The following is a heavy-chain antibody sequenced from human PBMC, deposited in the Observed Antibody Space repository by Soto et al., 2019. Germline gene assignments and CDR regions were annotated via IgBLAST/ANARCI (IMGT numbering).Heavy chain of an antibody. V-gene: IGHV3-74*01. CDR2: INGDGSGT. D-gene: IGHD3-10*01. CDR3: ARGIFGSGTANDY. Sequence: EVQLVESGGGLVQPGGSLRLSCAASGFTFSGSWMHWVRQAPGKVLVLVSSINGDGSGTSYANFVKGRFTISRDNAKNTLFRQMNGLRAEDTGVYYCARGIFGSGTANDYWGQGTLGTVSS. CDR1: GFTFSGSW. J-gene: IGHJ4*02.